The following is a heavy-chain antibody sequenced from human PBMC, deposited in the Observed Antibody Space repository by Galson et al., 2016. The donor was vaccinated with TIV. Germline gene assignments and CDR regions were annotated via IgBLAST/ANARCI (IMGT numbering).Heavy chain of an antibody. CDR1: GFTFSDYC. CDR3: ARGSLDR. J-gene: IGHJ5*02. V-gene: IGHV3-11*05. Sequence: SLRLSCAISGFTFSDYCMIWVRQAPGKGLQWVSYISSSGILINYADSVKGRFTVSRDNAKDSLFLQMNSLRVEDTAVYYCARGSLDRWGQGTLVTVSS. CDR2: ISSSGILI.